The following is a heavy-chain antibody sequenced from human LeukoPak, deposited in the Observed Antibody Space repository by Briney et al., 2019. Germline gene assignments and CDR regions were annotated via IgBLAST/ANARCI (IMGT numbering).Heavy chain of an antibody. CDR1: GFTLDDYA. CDR3: AKDLYTYSLQYFHH. CDR2: VSWKSGTI. J-gene: IGHJ1*01. V-gene: IGHV3-9*01. Sequence: GGSLRLSCTVSGFTLDDYAMHWVRLAPGKGLEWVSGVSWKSGTIAYADSVKGRFIISRDNANNYLYLQMNSLRPEDTALYYCAKDLYTYSLQYFHHWGQGTLVTVSS. D-gene: IGHD5-18*01.